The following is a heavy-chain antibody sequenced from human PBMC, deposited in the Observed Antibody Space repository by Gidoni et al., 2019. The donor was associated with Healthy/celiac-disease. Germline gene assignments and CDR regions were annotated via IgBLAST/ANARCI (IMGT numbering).Heavy chain of an antibody. CDR2: IRSKANSYAT. CDR1: GFTFSGSA. D-gene: IGHD2-8*01. V-gene: IGHV3-73*02. Sequence: EVQLVESGGGLVQPGGSLHLSCAASGFTFSGSAMHWGRQASGKGLEWVGRIRSKANSYATAYAASVKGRFTISRDDSKNTAYLQMNSLKTEDTAVYYCTCTNGVCSTYGMDVWGQGTTVTVSS. CDR3: TCTNGVCSTYGMDV. J-gene: IGHJ6*02.